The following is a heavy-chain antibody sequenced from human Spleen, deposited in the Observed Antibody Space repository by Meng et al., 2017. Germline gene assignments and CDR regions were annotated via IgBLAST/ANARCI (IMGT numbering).Heavy chain of an antibody. CDR3: VRDEDISAAGKLFGDY. Sequence: ASVKVSCKPSGYNFPDYGLHWVRRAPGQGLEWMGRIDPKSGDTHYAQRFQGRVTMTGDTSISTAYMELSGLRSDDTAMYYCVRDEDISAAGKLFGDYWGQGTLVTVSS. CDR1: GYNFPDYG. J-gene: IGHJ4*02. CDR2: IDPKSGDT. V-gene: IGHV1-2*06. D-gene: IGHD6-13*01.